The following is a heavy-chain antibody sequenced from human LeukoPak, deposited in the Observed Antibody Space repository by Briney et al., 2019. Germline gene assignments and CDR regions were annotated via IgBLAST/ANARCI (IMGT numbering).Heavy chain of an antibody. V-gene: IGHV3-21*01. D-gene: IGHD3-10*01. CDR2: ISSSSSYI. Sequence: CXASGFTFSSYSMNWVRQAPGKGREGVSSISSSSSYIYYADSVKGRFTISRDNAKNSLYLQMNSLRAEDTAVYYCARDLNMVRGVIVPGAFDIWGQGTMVTVSS. J-gene: IGHJ3*02. CDR3: ARDLNMVRGVIVPGAFDI. CDR1: GFTFSSYS.